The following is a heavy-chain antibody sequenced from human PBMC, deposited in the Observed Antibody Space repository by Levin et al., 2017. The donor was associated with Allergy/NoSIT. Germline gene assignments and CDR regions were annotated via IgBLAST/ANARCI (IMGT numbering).Heavy chain of an antibody. CDR3: ARDRVVAGSGTYYYYGMAV. CDR1: GGSISSYH. D-gene: IGHD6-19*01. CDR2: IYYSGST. J-gene: IGHJ6*02. V-gene: IGHV4-59*01. Sequence: LSQTLSLTCFVSGGSISSYHWSWIRQPPGKGLEWIGYIYYSGSTNYNPSLKSRVTISVDTSKNQFSLTLNSVTAADTAVYYCARDRVVAGSGTYYYYGMAVWGQGTTVTVSS.